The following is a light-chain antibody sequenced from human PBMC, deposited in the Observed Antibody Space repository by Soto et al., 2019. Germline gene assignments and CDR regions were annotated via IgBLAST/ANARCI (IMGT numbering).Light chain of an antibody. CDR3: QQYKNWPPIT. V-gene: IGKV3-15*01. Sequence: EVVMTLSSATLSVSPGERATLSCRASQSVGSSLAWYQQEPRQAPRLLIYGASTRATGIPARFSGSGSGTEFTLTISSLQSEDFAVYFCQQYKNWPPITFGQGTRLEIK. CDR2: GAS. J-gene: IGKJ5*01. CDR1: QSVGSS.